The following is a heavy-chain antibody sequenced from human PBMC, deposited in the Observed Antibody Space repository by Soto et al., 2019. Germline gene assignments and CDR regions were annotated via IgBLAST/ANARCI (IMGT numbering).Heavy chain of an antibody. CDR2: IYYSGST. CDR1: GGSISSYY. V-gene: IGHV4-59*08. D-gene: IGHD5-12*01. J-gene: IGHJ6*03. CDR3: ARHRGSHSGYDGWDYYYYMDV. Sequence: QVQLQESGPGLVKPSETLSLTCTVSGGSISSYYWSWIRQPPGKGLEWIGYIYYSGSTNYNPSLKSRVTISVDTSKNQFSLKLSSVTAADTAVYYCARHRGSHSGYDGWDYYYYMDVWGKGTTVTVSS.